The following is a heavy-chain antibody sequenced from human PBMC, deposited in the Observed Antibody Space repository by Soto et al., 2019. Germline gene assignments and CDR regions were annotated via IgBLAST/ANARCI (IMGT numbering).Heavy chain of an antibody. CDR2: ISGSGGNT. J-gene: IGHJ4*02. CDR3: AKDYCGSASCFVADY. D-gene: IGHD2-2*01. Sequence: EVQLLESGGGLVQPGGSLRLSCAASGFTFSSYAISWVRQAPGKGLEWVSAISGSGGNTDYADSVKGRFTISRDNSKNPLYLQMNSRSAEDTAVYYCAKDYCGSASCFVADYWGQGTLVTVSS. CDR1: GFTFSSYA. V-gene: IGHV3-23*01.